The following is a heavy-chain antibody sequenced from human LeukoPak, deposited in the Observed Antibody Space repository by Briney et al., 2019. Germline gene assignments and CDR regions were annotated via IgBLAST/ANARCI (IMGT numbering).Heavy chain of an antibody. V-gene: IGHV1-2*02. Sequence: ASMKVSCKSSGFTFTAHYIHWVRQGPGQGLEWMGYIGPHSTFTSSPQEFQGRVTMTGDASMSTAYMELTRLTSDDTAVYYCVREGEGPLSKDFDYWGQGTLVTVSS. J-gene: IGHJ4*02. CDR2: IGPHSTFT. CDR1: GFTFTAHY. CDR3: VREGEGPLSKDFDY. D-gene: IGHD2/OR15-2a*01.